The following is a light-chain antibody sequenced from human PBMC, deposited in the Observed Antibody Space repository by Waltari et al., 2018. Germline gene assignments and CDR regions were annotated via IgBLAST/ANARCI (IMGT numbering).Light chain of an antibody. CDR2: AAS. CDR1: QVTLRY. CDR3: QQLKSYPIT. J-gene: IGKJ4*01. Sequence: TQLTQSPSSLAASVGDRVTISCRTSQVTLRYLAWYQQKPGKAPKLLFYAASTLQSGVPSRFSGSGSGMDFNITISNLQPEDFATYYCQQLKSYPITFGGGTKVEIK. V-gene: IGKV1-9*01.